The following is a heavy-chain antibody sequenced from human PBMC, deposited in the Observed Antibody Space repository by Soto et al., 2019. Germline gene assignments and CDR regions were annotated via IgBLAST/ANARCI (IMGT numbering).Heavy chain of an antibody. CDR1: GFTFSSYS. CDR3: ARVGNYYYYMDV. D-gene: IGHD6-13*01. Sequence: EVQLVESGGGLVQPGGSLRLSCAASGFTFSSYSMNWVRQAPGKGLAWVSYISSSSSTIYYADSVKGRFTISRDNAKNSLYLQTNSLRAEDTAVYYCARVGNYYYYMDVWGKGTTVTVSS. V-gene: IGHV3-48*01. J-gene: IGHJ6*03. CDR2: ISSSSSTI.